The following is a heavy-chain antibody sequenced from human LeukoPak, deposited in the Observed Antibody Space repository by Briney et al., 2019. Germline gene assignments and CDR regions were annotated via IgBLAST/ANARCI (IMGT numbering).Heavy chain of an antibody. V-gene: IGHV4-59*01. D-gene: IGHD3-10*02. CDR3: ARGEWELGVVISIVRGAIFYYCVIDF. J-gene: IGHJ6*02. CDR1: GVTIRNYY. Sequence: SETLTLTCTVSGVTIRNYYRSWLRQPPGKGLEWIGYIYYSGSTNYNPSLKSRVTISVDTSKNQFSLKLSSVTAADTAVYYCARGEWELGVVISIVRGAIFYYCVIDFWGQGTTVTVSS. CDR2: IYYSGST.